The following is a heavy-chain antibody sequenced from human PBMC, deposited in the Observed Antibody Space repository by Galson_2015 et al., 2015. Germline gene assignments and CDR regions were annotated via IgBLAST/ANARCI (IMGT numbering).Heavy chain of an antibody. D-gene: IGHD4-17*01. CDR3: ARDHQTVNTKLFYYYGMDV. Sequence: SVKVSCKASGGTFSSYAISWVRQAPGHGLEWMGGIIPIFGTANYAQKFQGRVTITADESTSTAYMELSSLRSEDTAVYYCARDHQTVNTKLFYYYGMDVWGQGTTVTVSS. V-gene: IGHV1-69*13. CDR2: IIPIFGTA. J-gene: IGHJ6*02. CDR1: GGTFSSYA.